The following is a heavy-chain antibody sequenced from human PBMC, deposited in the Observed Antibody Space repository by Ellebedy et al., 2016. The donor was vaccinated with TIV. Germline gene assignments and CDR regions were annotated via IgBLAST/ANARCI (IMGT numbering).Heavy chain of an antibody. D-gene: IGHD3-16*02. J-gene: IGHJ4*02. CDR3: VKGAYVWGSYRFMGCFDY. CDR1: GFTFSNYA. CDR2: ISSNGGST. V-gene: IGHV3-64D*06. Sequence: PGGSLRLSCAASGFTFSNYAMHWVRQAPGKGLEYVSAISSNGGSTYYADSVKGRFTISRDNSKNTLYLQMSSLRAEDTAVYYCVKGAYVWGSYRFMGCFDYWGQGTLVTVSS.